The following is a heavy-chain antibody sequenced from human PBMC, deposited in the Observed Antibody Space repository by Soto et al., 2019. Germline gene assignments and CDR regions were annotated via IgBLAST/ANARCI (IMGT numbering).Heavy chain of an antibody. Sequence: PGGSLRLSCAASGFTFSSYAMSWVRQAPGKGLEWVSAISGSGGSTYYADSVKGRFTISRDNSKNTLYLQMNSLRAEDTAVYYCAKARLWFGKAAFYGMDVWGQGTRVTVSS. D-gene: IGHD3-10*01. CDR2: ISGSGGST. J-gene: IGHJ6*02. CDR3: AKARLWFGKAAFYGMDV. CDR1: GFTFSSYA. V-gene: IGHV3-23*01.